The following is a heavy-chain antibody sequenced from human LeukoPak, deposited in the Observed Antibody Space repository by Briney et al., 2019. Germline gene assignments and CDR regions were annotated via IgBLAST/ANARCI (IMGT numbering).Heavy chain of an antibody. J-gene: IGHJ6*03. CDR3: ARERLRYSSSWDYYYYYYYMDV. Sequence: SETLSLTCAVYGGSFSGYYWSWIRQPPGKGLEWIGEINHSGSTDYNPSLKSRVTISVDTSKNQFSLKLSSVTAADTAVYYCARERLRYSSSWDYYYYYYYMDVWGKGTTVTVSS. D-gene: IGHD6-13*01. CDR1: GGSFSGYY. V-gene: IGHV4-34*01. CDR2: INHSGST.